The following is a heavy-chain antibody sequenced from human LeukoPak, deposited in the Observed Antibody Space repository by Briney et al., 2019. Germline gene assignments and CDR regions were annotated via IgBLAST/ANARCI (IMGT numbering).Heavy chain of an antibody. Sequence: GASVKVSCKASGYTFSGTGWYLYWLRQAPGQGLECMGWIYPNNGATGYAQKFRGRVAMTRDTSISTAYMELSRLRPDDTAVYYCARDGPAQMVDFDYWGQGTLVTVSP. CDR2: IYPNNGAT. CDR1: GYTFSGTGWY. CDR3: ARDGPAQMVDFDY. V-gene: IGHV1-2*02. D-gene: IGHD3-10*01. J-gene: IGHJ4*02.